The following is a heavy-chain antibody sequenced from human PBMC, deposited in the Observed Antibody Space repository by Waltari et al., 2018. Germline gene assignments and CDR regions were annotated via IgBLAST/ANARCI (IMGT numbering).Heavy chain of an antibody. Sequence: QVQLVQYGAEVKKPGASVKVSCKAARYNFTGFSIHWVRQAPGQGLEWMGWINPNSGDTNYAQKCQGRVTMTRDTSISTAFMELSRLRSDDTAVYYCARVRYCSGGSCYDYWGQGTLVTVSS. CDR2: INPNSGDT. CDR3: ARVRYCSGGSCYDY. CDR1: RYNFTGFS. J-gene: IGHJ4*02. D-gene: IGHD2-15*01. V-gene: IGHV1-2*02.